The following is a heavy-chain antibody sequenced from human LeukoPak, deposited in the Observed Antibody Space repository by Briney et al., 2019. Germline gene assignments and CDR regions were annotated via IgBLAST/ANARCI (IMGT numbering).Heavy chain of an antibody. CDR2: ISSSSSYI. J-gene: IGHJ3*02. V-gene: IGHV3-21*01. Sequence: GGSLRLSCAASGFTFSSYSMNWVRQAPGKGLEWVSSISSSSSYIYYADSVKGRFTISRDNAKNSLYLQMNSLRAEDTAVYYCAREEYSWNANDAFDIWGQGTMVTVSS. D-gene: IGHD1-20*01. CDR1: GFTFSSYS. CDR3: AREEYSWNANDAFDI.